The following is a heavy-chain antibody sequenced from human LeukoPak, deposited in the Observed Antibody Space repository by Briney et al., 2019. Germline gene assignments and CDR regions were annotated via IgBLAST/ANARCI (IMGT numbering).Heavy chain of an antibody. CDR3: ARAGQPLDY. V-gene: IGHV3-23*01. Sequence: GGTLRLSCAASGFTFSSFGMSWVRQAPGKGLEWVSAISSTGGTAYYADSVKGRFTISRDNSKNTLYLQMNSLRAEDTAVYYCARAGQPLDYWGQGTLVTISS. J-gene: IGHJ4*02. D-gene: IGHD3-10*01. CDR2: ISSTGGTA. CDR1: GFTFSSFG.